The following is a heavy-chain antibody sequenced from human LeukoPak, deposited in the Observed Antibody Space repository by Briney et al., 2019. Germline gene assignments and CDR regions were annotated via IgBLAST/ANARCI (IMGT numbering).Heavy chain of an antibody. CDR3: ASSGDSGWYYDYYYGMDV. D-gene: IGHD6-19*01. V-gene: IGHV3-7*03. CDR1: GFTFSSYW. Sequence: GGSLRLSCAASGFTFSSYWMSWVRQAPGKGLEWVANIKQDGSEKYYVDSVKGRFTISRDNAKNSLYLQMNSLRAEDTAVYYCASSGDSGWYYDYYYGMDVWGQGTTVTVSS. CDR2: IKQDGSEK. J-gene: IGHJ6*02.